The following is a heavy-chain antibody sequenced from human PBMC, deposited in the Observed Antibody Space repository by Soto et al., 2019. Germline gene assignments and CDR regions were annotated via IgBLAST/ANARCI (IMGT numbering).Heavy chain of an antibody. CDR1: GGTFSSYA. Sequence: SVKVSCKASGGTFSSYAISWVRQVPGQELEWMGGIIPIFGTANYAQKFQGRVTITADESTSTAYMELSSLRSEDTAVYYCASGPVVVAAALGYFDYWGQGTLVTVSS. J-gene: IGHJ4*02. V-gene: IGHV1-69*13. D-gene: IGHD2-15*01. CDR2: IIPIFGTA. CDR3: ASGPVVVAAALGYFDY.